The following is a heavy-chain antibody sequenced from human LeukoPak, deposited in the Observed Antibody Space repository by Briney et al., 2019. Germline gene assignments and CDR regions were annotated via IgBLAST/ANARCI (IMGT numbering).Heavy chain of an antibody. J-gene: IGHJ4*02. V-gene: IGHV3-7*01. D-gene: IGHD4-11*01. CDR2: MNEDGSEK. Sequence: QPGGSLRLSCAASRFAFSNYWMSWVRQAPGKGLEWVANMNEDGSEKNYVDSVKGRFTISRDNAQDSLYLQMNSLRAEDTAVYYCARDRGYSNFDYWGQGTLLTVSS. CDR3: ARDRGYSNFDY. CDR1: RFAFSNYW.